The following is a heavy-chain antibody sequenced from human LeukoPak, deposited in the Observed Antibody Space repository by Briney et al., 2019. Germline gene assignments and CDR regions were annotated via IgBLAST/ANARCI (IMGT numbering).Heavy chain of an antibody. V-gene: IGHV1-69*05. D-gene: IGHD2-2*01. CDR2: IIPIFGTA. J-gene: IGHJ6*03. CDR1: GGTFSSYA. CDR3: ARVVPAPVDYYYYMDV. Sequence: SVKVSCKASGGTFSSYAISRVRQAPGQGLEWMGGIIPIFGTANYAQKFQGRVTITTDESTSTAYMELSSLRSEDTAVYYCARVVPAPVDYYYYMDVWGKGTTVTVSS.